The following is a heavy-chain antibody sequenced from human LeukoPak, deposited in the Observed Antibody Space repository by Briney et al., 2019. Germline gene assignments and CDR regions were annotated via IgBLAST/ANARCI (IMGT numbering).Heavy chain of an antibody. CDR3: AKDLRRGIQLWLDY. CDR1: GFTSSSYA. D-gene: IGHD5-18*01. Sequence: PGGSLRLPCAASGFTSSSYAMSWVRQAPGKGLEWVSAISGSGGSTYYADSVKGRFTISRDNSKNTLYLQMNSLRAEDTAVYYCAKDLRRGIQLWLDYWGQGTLVTVSS. V-gene: IGHV3-23*01. CDR2: ISGSGGST. J-gene: IGHJ4*02.